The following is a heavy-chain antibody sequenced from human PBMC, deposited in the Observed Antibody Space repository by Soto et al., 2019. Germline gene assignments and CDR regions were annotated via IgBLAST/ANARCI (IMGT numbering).Heavy chain of an antibody. CDR1: GFTFSSFG. CDR3: ARARVVVRPPNYYYYMDV. J-gene: IGHJ6*03. V-gene: IGHV3-33*01. D-gene: IGHD3-10*01. Sequence: SLRLSCAASGFTFSSFGMYWVRQALGKGLEWVAVIWYDGSNKYYADSVKGRFTISRDNSKNTLYLQMNSLRAEDTAVYYCARARVVVRPPNYYYYMDVWGKGTTVTVSS. CDR2: IWYDGSNK.